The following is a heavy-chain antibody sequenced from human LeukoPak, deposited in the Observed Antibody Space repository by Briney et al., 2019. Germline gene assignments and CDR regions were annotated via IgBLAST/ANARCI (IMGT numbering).Heavy chain of an antibody. Sequence: GGSLRLSCAASGFTFYSYAMSWVRQAPGKGLEWVSAISGSGASTYYADSVKGRFTISRDNSNYMLFLHMNNLRAEDTAIYYCAKQPYNYYYLDVWGKGTTVTVSS. V-gene: IGHV3-23*01. CDR3: AKQPYNYYYLDV. J-gene: IGHJ6*03. D-gene: IGHD2-21*01. CDR2: ISGSGAST. CDR1: GFTFYSYA.